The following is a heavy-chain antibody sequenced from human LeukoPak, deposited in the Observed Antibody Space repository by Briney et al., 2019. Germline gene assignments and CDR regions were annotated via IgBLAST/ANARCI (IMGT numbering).Heavy chain of an antibody. Sequence: GGALRLSCAASGFTFSSYGMSWVRQAPGKGLEWVSAISGSGGSTYHADSVKGRFTISRDDAKNSLFLQMNSLRVEDTAVYYCARDGDGYLFDSWGQGTLVIVSS. CDR3: ARDGDGYLFDS. CDR2: ISGSGGST. V-gene: IGHV3-23*01. D-gene: IGHD5-24*01. J-gene: IGHJ4*02. CDR1: GFTFSSYG.